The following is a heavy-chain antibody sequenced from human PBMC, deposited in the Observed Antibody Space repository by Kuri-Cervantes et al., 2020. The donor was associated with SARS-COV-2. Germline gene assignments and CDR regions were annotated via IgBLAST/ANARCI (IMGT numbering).Heavy chain of an antibody. CDR3: ARDGIGFDP. D-gene: IGHD2-21*01. V-gene: IGHV3-30-3*01. CDR2: ISYDGSNK. Sequence: GESLKISCAASGFTFSSYAMHWVRQAPGKGLEWVAVISYDGSNKYYADSVKGRSTISRDNSKNTLYLQMNSLRAEDTAVYYCARDGIGFDPWGQGTLVTVSS. J-gene: IGHJ5*02. CDR1: GFTFSSYA.